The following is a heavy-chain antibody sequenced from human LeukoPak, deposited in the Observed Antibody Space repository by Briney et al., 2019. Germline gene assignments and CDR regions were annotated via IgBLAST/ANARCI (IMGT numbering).Heavy chain of an antibody. J-gene: IGHJ6*03. V-gene: IGHV3-21*01. CDR3: ARDRGSSTYYYYMDV. CDR2: ISSSSSYI. D-gene: IGHD6-13*01. Sequence: GALRLSCAASGFTFSSYSMNWVRQAPGKGLEWVSSISSSSSYIYYADSVKGRFTISRDNAKNSLYLQMNSLRAEDTAVYYCARDRGSSTYYYYMDVWGKGTTVTVSS. CDR1: GFTFSSYS.